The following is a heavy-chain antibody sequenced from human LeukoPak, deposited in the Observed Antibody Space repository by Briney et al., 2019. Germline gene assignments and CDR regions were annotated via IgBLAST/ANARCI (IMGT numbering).Heavy chain of an antibody. CDR1: GFSFSSRW. D-gene: IGHD4-23*01. CDR2: IKQDGSEK. J-gene: IGHJ4*02. Sequence: GGSLRLSCAASGFSFSSRWMIWVRQAPGKGLEWVANIKQDGSEKYYVDSVKGRFTISRDNTENSLWLQMNSLRAEGSAVYYCARGLGGAHYFDYWGRGTLVTVSS. V-gene: IGHV3-7*01. CDR3: ARGLGGAHYFDY.